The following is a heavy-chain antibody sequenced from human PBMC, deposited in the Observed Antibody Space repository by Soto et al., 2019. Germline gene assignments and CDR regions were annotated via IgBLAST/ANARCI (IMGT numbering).Heavy chain of an antibody. D-gene: IGHD5-18*01. J-gene: IGHJ6*01. CDR1: GGTFSSYA. CDR2: IIPIFGTA. CDR3: AVELLKGYSHHEYYYYGMDV. Sequence: QVQLVQSGAEVKKPGSSVKVSCKASGGTFSSYAISWVRQAPGQGLEWMGGIIPIFGTANYAQKFQGRVTITADESTSPAHMEQSSLRSEDTAVYYCAVELLKGYSHHEYYYYGMDVWGQGTTVTVSS. V-gene: IGHV1-69*01.